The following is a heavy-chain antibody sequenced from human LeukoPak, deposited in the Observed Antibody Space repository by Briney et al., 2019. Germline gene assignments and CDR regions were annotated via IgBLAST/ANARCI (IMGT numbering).Heavy chain of an antibody. CDR2: INPNSGGT. V-gene: IGHV1-2*02. CDR3: ARGVVPAAMPGY. Sequence: ASVKVSCKASGYTFTSYGVTWVRQAPGQGLEWMGWINPNSGGTNYAQKFQGRATMTRDTSISTAYMELSRLRSDDTAVYYCARGVVPAAMPGYWGQGTLVTVSS. CDR1: GYTFTSYG. J-gene: IGHJ4*02. D-gene: IGHD2-2*01.